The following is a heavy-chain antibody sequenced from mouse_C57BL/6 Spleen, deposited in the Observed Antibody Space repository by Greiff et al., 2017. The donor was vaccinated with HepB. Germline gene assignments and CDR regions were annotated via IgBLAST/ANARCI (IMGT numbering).Heavy chain of an antibody. Sequence: QVQLKQPGAELVRPGSSVKLSCKASGYTFTSYWMHWVKQRPIQGLEWIGNIDPSDSETHYNQKFKDKATLTVDKSSSTAYMQLSSLTSEDSAVYYCAREGIGSTSFDYWGQGTTLTVSS. CDR1: GYTFTSYW. D-gene: IGHD2-14*01. CDR3: AREGIGSTSFDY. J-gene: IGHJ2*01. V-gene: IGHV1-52*01. CDR2: IDPSDSET.